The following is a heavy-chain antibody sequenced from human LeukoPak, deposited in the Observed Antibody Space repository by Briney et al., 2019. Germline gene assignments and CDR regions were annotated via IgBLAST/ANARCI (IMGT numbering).Heavy chain of an antibody. CDR3: ARLRWPRGGRSSFDY. CDR1: GYSFTNYW. D-gene: IGHD3-10*01. Sequence: KSGESLKISCKGSGYSFTNYWIAWVRQMPGKGLEWMGIIYPGDSDTRYSPFFQGQVTISADKSISTAFLQWSSLKASDTAMYYCARLRWPRGGRSSFDYWGQGALVTVSS. J-gene: IGHJ4*02. CDR2: IYPGDSDT. V-gene: IGHV5-51*01.